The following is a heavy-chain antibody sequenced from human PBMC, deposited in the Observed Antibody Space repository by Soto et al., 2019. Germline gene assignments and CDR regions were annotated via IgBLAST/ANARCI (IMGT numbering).Heavy chain of an antibody. CDR2: IYYTGTT. J-gene: IGHJ4*02. CDR3: AREVSSFGSNHFDS. V-gene: IGHV4-59*01. CDR1: GTSIRGYY. Sequence: PSETLSLTCSVSGTSIRGYYWTWIRQPPGKGLEWIGYIYYTGTTKYNPSLKSRVTISVDTSKNQFSLRLNSVTAAVTAVYYCAREVSSFGSNHFDSWGQGALVTVSS. D-gene: IGHD3-10*01.